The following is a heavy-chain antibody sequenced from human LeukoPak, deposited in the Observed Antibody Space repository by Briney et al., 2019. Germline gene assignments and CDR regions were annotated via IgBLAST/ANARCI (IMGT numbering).Heavy chain of an antibody. D-gene: IGHD3-3*01. J-gene: IGHJ4*02. CDR2: ISGSGGST. CDR3: ATSHRYDFWSGYPH. CDR1: GFTFSSYA. Sequence: PGGSLRLSCAASGFTFSSYAMSWVRHAPGKGLEWVSAISGSGGSTYYADSVKGRFTISRDNSKNTLYLQMNSLRAEDTAVYYCATSHRYDFWSGYPHWGQGTLVTVSS. V-gene: IGHV3-23*01.